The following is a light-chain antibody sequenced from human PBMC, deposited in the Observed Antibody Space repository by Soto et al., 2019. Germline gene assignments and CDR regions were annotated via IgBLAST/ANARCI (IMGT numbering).Light chain of an antibody. Sequence: IVLTQSPATLSLSPGERATLYCGACQSVSTNYVAWYQQKPGLAPRLLIYDASRRATGISDRFSGSGSGTDFTLTISRLEPEDFAVYYCQQYGSSPSFGGGTKVEIK. CDR1: QSVSTNY. V-gene: IGKV3D-20*01. CDR3: QQYGSSPS. J-gene: IGKJ4*01. CDR2: DAS.